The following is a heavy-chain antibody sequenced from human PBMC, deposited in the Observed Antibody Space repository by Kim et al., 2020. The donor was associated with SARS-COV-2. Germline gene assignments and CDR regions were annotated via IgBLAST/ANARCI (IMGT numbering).Heavy chain of an antibody. D-gene: IGHD6-13*01. CDR2: ISTTGSYT. CDR3: ARVHKSSWYEVDYYYGM. Sequence: GGSLRLSCAASGFIFDDYYMSWARQAPGKGLEWLAFISTTGSYTNYGDSVKGRFTISRDNAQNSLSLQMHSLGVGYTGLYFCARVHKSSWYEVDYYYGM. V-gene: IGHV3-11*06. CDR1: GFIFDDYY. J-gene: IGHJ6*01.